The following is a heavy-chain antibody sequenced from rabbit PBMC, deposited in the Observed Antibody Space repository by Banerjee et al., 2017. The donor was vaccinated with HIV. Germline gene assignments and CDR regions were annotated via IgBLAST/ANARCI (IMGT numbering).Heavy chain of an antibody. CDR3: ARDLLVGTDITYFGL. CDR2: IATSSGGT. V-gene: IGHV1S40*01. J-gene: IGHJ3*01. D-gene: IGHD8-1*01. Sequence: QQLVESGGGLVKPGASLTLTCKASGIDFSSDYYMCWVRQAPGKGLELIACIATSSGGTWYATWAKGRFTISKTSSTTVTLRMTSLTAADTATYFCARDLLVGTDITYFGLWGQGTLVTVS. CDR1: GIDFSSDYY.